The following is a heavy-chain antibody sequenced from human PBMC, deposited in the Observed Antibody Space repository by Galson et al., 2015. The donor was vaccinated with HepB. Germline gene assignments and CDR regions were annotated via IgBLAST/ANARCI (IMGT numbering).Heavy chain of an antibody. Sequence: LSLTCTVSGGSLSFSYWSWFRQPPGKGLEWIGYIYYFGSTNYNPSLKSRVTISIDTYKNQFSLNLSSVTTADTAVYYCAKDSSGWSFEYWGQGSLVTVSS. V-gene: IGHV4-59*01. D-gene: IGHD6-19*01. CDR3: AKDSSGWSFEY. J-gene: IGHJ4*02. CDR2: IYYFGST. CDR1: GGSLSFSY.